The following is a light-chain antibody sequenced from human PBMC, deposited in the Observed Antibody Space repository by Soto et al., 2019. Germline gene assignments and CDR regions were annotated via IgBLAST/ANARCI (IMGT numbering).Light chain of an antibody. V-gene: IGKV1-39*01. CDR3: QHSYTVPIA. CDR2: AAS. Sequence: DSQMTQSPSSLSASVGDGVTITCRASQDIIRHLNWYQHKPGRAPRLLIYAASTLQSGVPSRFTGSGSGTEFTLTISGLQPEDFATYYCQHSYTVPIACGQGTRREI. CDR1: QDIIRH. J-gene: IGKJ5*01.